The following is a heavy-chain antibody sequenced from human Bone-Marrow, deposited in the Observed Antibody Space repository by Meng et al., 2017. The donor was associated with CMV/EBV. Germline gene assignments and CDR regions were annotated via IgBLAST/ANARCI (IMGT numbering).Heavy chain of an antibody. V-gene: IGHV3-23*03. Sequence: GGSLRLSCAASGFTFSSYAMSWVRQAPGKGLEWVSVIYSGGSRTYYADSVKGRFTISRDNSKNTLYLQMNSLRAEDTAVYYCAKDLEQLVNNWFDPWGQGTLVTVSS. CDR1: GFTFSSYA. J-gene: IGHJ5*02. CDR2: IYSGGSRT. CDR3: AKDLEQLVNNWFDP. D-gene: IGHD6-13*01.